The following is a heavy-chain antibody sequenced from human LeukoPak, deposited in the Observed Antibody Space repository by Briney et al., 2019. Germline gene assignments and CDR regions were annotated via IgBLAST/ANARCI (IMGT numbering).Heavy chain of an antibody. CDR2: IRYDGSNK. J-gene: IGHJ3*02. CDR3: AKGRKGDWCSSTSCYAFDI. V-gene: IGHV3-30*02. D-gene: IGHD2-2*01. Sequence: GGSLRLSCAASGFTFSSYGMHWVRKAPGKGLEWVAFIRYDGSNKYYADSVKGRFTISRDNSKNTLYLQMNSLRAEDTAVYYCAKGRKGDWCSSTSCYAFDIWGQGTMVTVSS. CDR1: GFTFSSYG.